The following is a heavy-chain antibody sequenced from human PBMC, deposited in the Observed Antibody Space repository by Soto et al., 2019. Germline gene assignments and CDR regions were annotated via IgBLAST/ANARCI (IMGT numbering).Heavy chain of an antibody. CDR1: GFTFSSYG. J-gene: IGHJ5*02. CDR2: IWYDGSNK. CDR3: ARGLRQQHYNWFDP. Sequence: QVQLVESGGGVVQPGRSLRLSCAASGFTFSSYGMHWVRQAPGKGLEWVAVIWYDGSNKYYADSVKGRFTISRDNSKNTLYLQMNSLRAEDTAVYYCARGLRQQHYNWFDPWGQGTLVTVSS. D-gene: IGHD6-13*01. V-gene: IGHV3-33*01.